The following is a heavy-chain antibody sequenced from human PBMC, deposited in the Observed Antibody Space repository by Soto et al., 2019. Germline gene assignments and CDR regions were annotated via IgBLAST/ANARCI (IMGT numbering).Heavy chain of an antibody. CDR2: IDPDDSYT. CDR3: GRRSEYYYFGIDV. Sequence: PGESLKISCKASGFSFASYWITWVRQMPGRGPEWVGRIDPDDSYTNYSPSFQGHVTISADKSLSTAYLQWSSLKDSDTAMYFCGRRSEYYYFGIDVWGQGTTVTVS. J-gene: IGHJ6*02. CDR1: GFSFASYW. V-gene: IGHV5-10-1*01.